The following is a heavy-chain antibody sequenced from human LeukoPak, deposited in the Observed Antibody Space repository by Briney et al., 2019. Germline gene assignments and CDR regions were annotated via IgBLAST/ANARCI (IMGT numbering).Heavy chain of an antibody. Sequence: ASETLSLTCTVSGGSISSSSYYWGWIRQPPGKGLEWIGSIYYSGSTYYNPSLKSRVTISVDTSKNQFSLKLSSVTAADTAVYYCASWVDSSGPPCFDYWGQGTLVTVSS. V-gene: IGHV4-39*01. D-gene: IGHD3-22*01. CDR3: ASWVDSSGPPCFDY. J-gene: IGHJ4*02. CDR2: IYYSGST. CDR1: GGSISSSSYY.